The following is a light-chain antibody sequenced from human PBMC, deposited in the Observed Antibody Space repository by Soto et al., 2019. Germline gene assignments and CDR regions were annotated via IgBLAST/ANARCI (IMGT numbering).Light chain of an antibody. J-gene: IGKJ1*01. CDR1: EGILHSSGYNY. CDR3: MQALQTPRT. Sequence: DIVMTQSPLFLPGTPGEPASISCRASEGILHSSGYNYLVWYLQKPGQSPHFLFYLGSYRASGEPDRFSGSGSGTYFTLKISRVEAEDVGVYSCMQALQTPRTFGLGTKVDTK. CDR2: LGS. V-gene: IGKV2-28*01.